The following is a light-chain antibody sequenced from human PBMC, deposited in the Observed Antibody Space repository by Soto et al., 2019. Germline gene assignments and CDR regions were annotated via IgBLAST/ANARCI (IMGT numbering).Light chain of an antibody. J-gene: IGLJ2*01. CDR2: QDS. CDR3: QAWDISTAGGAGSVV. V-gene: IGLV3-1*01. Sequence: SYELTQPPSVCVHPGPTASITCAGAQLGDKYACWYQQRPGQSPVLVIYQDSKRPSGIPERFSGSNSGTTATLTISGTQAMDEAAYYCQAWDISTAGGAGSVVCCGGTKLTVL. CDR1: QLGDKY.